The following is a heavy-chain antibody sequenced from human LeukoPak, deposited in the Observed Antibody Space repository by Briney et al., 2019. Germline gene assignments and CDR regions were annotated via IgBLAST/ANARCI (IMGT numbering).Heavy chain of an antibody. Sequence: PSETLSLTCAVYGGSFSGYYWSWIRQPPGKGLEWIGEINHSGSTNYNPSLKSRVTISVDTSKNQFSLKLSSVTAADTAVYYCARDHGSGDYWGQGTLVTVSS. V-gene: IGHV4-34*01. CDR1: GGSFSGYY. CDR3: ARDHGSGDY. D-gene: IGHD3-10*01. CDR2: INHSGST. J-gene: IGHJ4*02.